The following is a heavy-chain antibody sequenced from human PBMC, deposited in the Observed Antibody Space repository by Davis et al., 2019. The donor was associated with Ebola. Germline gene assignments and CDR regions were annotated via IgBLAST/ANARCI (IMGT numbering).Heavy chain of an antibody. Sequence: PGGSLRLSCAASGFNFSSYGMHWVRQAPGKGLEWVAVISYDGSNKYYADSVKGRFTISRDNSKNTLYLQMNSLRAEDTAVYYCAKGTNRYYYYGMDVWGQGTTVTVSS. D-gene: IGHD1-14*01. CDR2: ISYDGSNK. CDR3: AKGTNRYYYYGMDV. V-gene: IGHV3-30*18. CDR1: GFNFSSYG. J-gene: IGHJ6*02.